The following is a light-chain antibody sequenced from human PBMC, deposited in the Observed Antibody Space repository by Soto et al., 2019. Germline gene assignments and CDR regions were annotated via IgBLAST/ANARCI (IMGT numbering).Light chain of an antibody. CDR1: ASDVGGYNH. CDR2: EVS. Sequence: QSALTQPASVSGSPGQSITISCTGTASDVGGYNHVSWYQQHPGKAPKLIIFEVSNRPSGVSNRFSASKSGNTASLTISGLQAEDEAAYYCTSYTSRTTLEFGGGTKVTVL. J-gene: IGLJ2*01. CDR3: TSYTSRTTLE. V-gene: IGLV2-14*01.